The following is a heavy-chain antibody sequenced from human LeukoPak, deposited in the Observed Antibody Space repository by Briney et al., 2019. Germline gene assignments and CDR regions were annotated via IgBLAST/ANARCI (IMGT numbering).Heavy chain of an antibody. J-gene: IGHJ4*02. D-gene: IGHD2-21*02. V-gene: IGHV4-61*02. Sequence: PSGTLSLTCTVSGGSISSGSYYWSWIRQPAGKGLEWIGRFHTSGSTYYNPSLRSRVTISVDTSQNQFSLKLGSVTAADTAVYYCARDLDGDYDSYSFDYWGQGILVTVSS. CDR1: GGSISSGSYY. CDR2: FHTSGST. CDR3: ARDLDGDYDSYSFDY.